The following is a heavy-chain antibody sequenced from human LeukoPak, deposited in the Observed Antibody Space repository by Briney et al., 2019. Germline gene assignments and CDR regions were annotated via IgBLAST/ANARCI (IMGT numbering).Heavy chain of an antibody. CDR3: ARATYGSSGLGY. J-gene: IGHJ4*02. V-gene: IGHV3-7*04. Sequence: HPGGSLRLSCAASGFIFKTYWMHWVRQAPGKGLEWVANIKEDGGEKFFADFVKGRFTISRDNAKNSLYLQMNSLRPEDTALYYCARATYGSSGLGYWGQGTLVTVSS. CDR1: GFIFKTYW. CDR2: IKEDGGEK. D-gene: IGHD3-22*01.